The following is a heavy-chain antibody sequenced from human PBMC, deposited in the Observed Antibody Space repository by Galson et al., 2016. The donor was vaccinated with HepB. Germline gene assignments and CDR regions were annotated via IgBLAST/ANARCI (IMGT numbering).Heavy chain of an antibody. CDR2: IYSDGTT. Sequence: SLRLSCAASGFTVSSNFMNWVRQAPGKGLEWVSVIYSDGTTYYADSVKGRFTISRDNSKNTVYLQMNSLRAEDTAVYFCARDSGPAWSYLDYWGQGSLVTVSS. V-gene: IGHV3-53*01. J-gene: IGHJ4*02. CDR1: GFTVSSNF. D-gene: IGHD2-15*01. CDR3: ARDSGPAWSYLDY.